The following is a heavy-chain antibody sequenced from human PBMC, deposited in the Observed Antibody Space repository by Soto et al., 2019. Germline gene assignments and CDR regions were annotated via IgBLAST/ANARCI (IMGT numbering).Heavy chain of an antibody. J-gene: IGHJ2*01. Sequence: QVQLLESGPGLVKPSETLSLTCTVSGGSISSYYWSWIRQPPGKGLEWIGYVSDSGSSTYNPSLKSRVSISVDTSKKQFSLRLSSVTAAVTAVYYCARVWRRGWYFDLWCRGTLVTVSS. D-gene: IGHD1-1*01. CDR3: ARVWRRGWYFDL. CDR2: VSDSGSS. CDR1: GGSISSYY. V-gene: IGHV4-59*01.